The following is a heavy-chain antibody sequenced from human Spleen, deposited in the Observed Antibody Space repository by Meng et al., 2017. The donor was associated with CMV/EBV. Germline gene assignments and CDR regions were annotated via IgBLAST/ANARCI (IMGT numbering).Heavy chain of an antibody. CDR1: GFTFTSYG. Sequence: GESLKISCATSGFTFTSYGIHWVRQTPGKGLEWVAFIRYDGRVQYDADSVKGRFTISRDNSKSTLYLQMNSLKAEDTAVYYCAKGMSSSWIFDYWGQGTLVTVSS. V-gene: IGHV3-30*02. CDR3: AKGMSSSWIFDY. CDR2: IRYDGRVQ. J-gene: IGHJ4*02. D-gene: IGHD6-13*01.